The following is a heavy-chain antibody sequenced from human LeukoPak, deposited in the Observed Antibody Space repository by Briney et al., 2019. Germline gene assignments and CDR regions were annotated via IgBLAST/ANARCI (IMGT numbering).Heavy chain of an antibody. D-gene: IGHD6-6*01. CDR3: ARGRRGIAARRSQDY. CDR2: IHYSGST. V-gene: IGHV4-59*12. J-gene: IGHJ4*02. CDR1: GGSISPYY. Sequence: PSETLSLTCTVSGGSISPYYWSWIRQPPGKGLEWIGYIHYSGSTNYNPSLKSRVTISVDTSKNQFSLKLSSVTAADTAVYYCARGRRGIAARRSQDYWGQGTLVTVSS.